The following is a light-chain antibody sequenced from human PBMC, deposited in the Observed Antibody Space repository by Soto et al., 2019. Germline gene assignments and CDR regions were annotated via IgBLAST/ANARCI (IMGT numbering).Light chain of an antibody. CDR1: SSNIGAGFD. CDR2: AND. CDR3: QSYDSTLSARYV. J-gene: IGLJ1*01. Sequence: QSVLTQPPSVSGAPGQRLTISCAGTSSNIGAGFDVHWYQQLPGTAPKLLIYANDDRPSGVPDRFSGSTSGTSASLAITGLQAEDAADYYCQSYDSTLSARYVFGTGTKVTVL. V-gene: IGLV1-40*01.